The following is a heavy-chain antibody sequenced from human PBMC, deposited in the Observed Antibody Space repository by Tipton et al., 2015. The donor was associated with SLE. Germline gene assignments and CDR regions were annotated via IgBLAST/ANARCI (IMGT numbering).Heavy chain of an antibody. D-gene: IGHD1-26*01. J-gene: IGHJ4*02. CDR2: ISSSSYYI. Sequence: GSLRLSCAASGFTFSSYSMNWVRQAPGKGLEWVSCISSSSYYIYYADSVKSRFTISRDNAKNSLYLQMNSLRAEDTAVYYCARPLSSPSCGFDYWGQGTLVTVSS. V-gene: IGHV3-21*01. CDR1: GFTFSSYS. CDR3: ARPLSSPSCGFDY.